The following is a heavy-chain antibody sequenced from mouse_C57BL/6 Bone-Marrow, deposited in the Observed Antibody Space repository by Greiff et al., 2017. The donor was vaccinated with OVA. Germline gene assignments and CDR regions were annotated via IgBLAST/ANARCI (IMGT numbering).Heavy chain of an antibody. Sequence: EVQVVESGGGLVKPGGSLKLSCAASGFTFSSYTMSWVRQTPEKRLEWVATISGGGGNTYYPDSVKGRFTISRDNAKNTLYLQMSSLRSEDTALYYCARPAYYSNYVGFAYWGQGTLVTVSA. J-gene: IGHJ3*01. V-gene: IGHV5-9*01. D-gene: IGHD2-5*01. CDR1: GFTFSSYT. CDR3: ARPAYYSNYVGFAY. CDR2: ISGGGGNT.